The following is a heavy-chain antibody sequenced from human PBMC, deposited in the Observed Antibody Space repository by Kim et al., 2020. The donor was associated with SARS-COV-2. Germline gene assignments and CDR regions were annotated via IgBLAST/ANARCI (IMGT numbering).Heavy chain of an antibody. CDR3: ARDGSTTGYFDY. V-gene: IGHV3-53*01. D-gene: IGHD4-4*01. Sequence: YAADSVKARFTISRDNSKNTLYRQMNSLRAEDTAVYYCARDGSTTGYFDYWGQGTLVTVSS. J-gene: IGHJ4*02.